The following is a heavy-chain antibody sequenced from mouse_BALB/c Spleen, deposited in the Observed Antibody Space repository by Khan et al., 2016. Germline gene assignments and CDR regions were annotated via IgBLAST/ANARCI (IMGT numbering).Heavy chain of an antibody. D-gene: IGHD2-10*02. CDR1: GYAFSIYW. Sequence: QVQLQQSGAELVRPGSSVKISCKASGYAFSIYWMNWVKQRPGQGLEWIGQIYPGDGDTDYNGKFKDQATLTADTSSSTAYLQLSRLTSEDTADYVCAISGYVYDYWGQGTTLTVSS. CDR2: IYPGDGDT. CDR3: AISGYVYDY. J-gene: IGHJ2*01. V-gene: IGHV1-80*01.